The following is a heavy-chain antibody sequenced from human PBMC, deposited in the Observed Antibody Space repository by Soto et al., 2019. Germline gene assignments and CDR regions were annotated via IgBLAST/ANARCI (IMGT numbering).Heavy chain of an antibody. Sequence: QVQLVQSGAEVKKPGSSVKVSCKASGGTFSSYAISWVRQAPGQGLEWMGGIIPIFGTANYAQRFQGRVTITADESTSTAYMELSSLRSEDTAVYYCARAILYDDPRGYYYYGMDVWGQGTTVTVSS. J-gene: IGHJ6*02. CDR2: IIPIFGTA. CDR1: GGTFSSYA. CDR3: ARAILYDDPRGYYYYGMDV. D-gene: IGHD2-2*02. V-gene: IGHV1-69*01.